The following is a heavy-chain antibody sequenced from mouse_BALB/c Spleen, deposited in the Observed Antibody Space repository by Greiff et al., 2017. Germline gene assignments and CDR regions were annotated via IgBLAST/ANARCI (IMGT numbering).Heavy chain of an antibody. J-gene: IGHJ2*01. V-gene: IGHV5-6-3*01. D-gene: IGHD1-1*02. CDR3: ARDASMGVYFDY. CDR1: GFTFSSYG. CDR2: INSNGGST. Sequence: EVQVVESGGGLVQPGGSLKLSCAASGFTFSSYGMSWVRQTPDKRLELVATINSNGGSTYYPDSVKGRFTISRDNAKNTLYLQMSSLKSEDTAMYYCARDASMGVYFDYWGQGTTLTVSS.